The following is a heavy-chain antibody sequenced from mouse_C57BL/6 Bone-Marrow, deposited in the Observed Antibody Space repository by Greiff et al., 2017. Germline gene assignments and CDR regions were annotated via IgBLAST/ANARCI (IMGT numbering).Heavy chain of an antibody. V-gene: IGHV2-2*01. J-gene: IGHJ4*01. D-gene: IGHD1-1*01. CDR2: IWSGGST. CDR3: ARWDTTVNYYAMDY. Sequence: QVQLKESGPGLVQPSQSLPITCTVSGFSLTSYGVHWVRQSPGKGLEWLGVIWSGGSTDYNAAFISGMSISKDNSKSQVFFKMNSLQADDTAIYYCARWDTTVNYYAMDYWGQGTSVTVSS. CDR1: GFSLTSYG.